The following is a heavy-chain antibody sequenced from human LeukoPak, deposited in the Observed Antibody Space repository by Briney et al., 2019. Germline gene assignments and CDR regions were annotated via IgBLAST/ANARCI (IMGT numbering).Heavy chain of an antibody. CDR1: GFTISDYS. CDR2: ISSGGTTI. J-gene: IGHJ4*02. V-gene: IGHV3-11*04. D-gene: IGHD3-16*01. CDR3: ARDRAAGAYPWYFDY. Sequence: GGSLRLSCAASGFTISDYSMSWIRQAPGKGLEWVSHISSGGTTIYYADSVKGRFTISSDNAKNSLDLQMNSLRAEDTAVYYCARDRAAGAYPWYFDYWGQGTLVTVSS.